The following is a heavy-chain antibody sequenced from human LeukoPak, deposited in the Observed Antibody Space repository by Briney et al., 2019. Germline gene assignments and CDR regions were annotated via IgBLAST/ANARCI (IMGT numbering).Heavy chain of an antibody. V-gene: IGHV3-74*01. Sequence: GGSLRPACAAPGLAFSSYWMQWGRQAPGKVVVWVSPIKSDGNTYYAASGTGRLTISRHNAKNTVSLQMNSLRAEHPGVYYCARGYAGKAGAFDYSGEGALGTASS. CDR2: IKSDGNT. D-gene: IGHD4-23*01. CDR3: ARGYAGKAGAFDY. CDR1: GLAFSSYW. J-gene: IGHJ4*02.